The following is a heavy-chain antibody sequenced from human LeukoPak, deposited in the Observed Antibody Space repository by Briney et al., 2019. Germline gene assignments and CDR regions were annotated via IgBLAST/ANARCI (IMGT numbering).Heavy chain of an antibody. V-gene: IGHV1-2*02. CDR1: GYXFTGYY. CDR3: ARDQRDYGTADY. D-gene: IGHD4-17*01. J-gene: IGHJ4*02. CDR2: IDPNSGGT. Sequence: ASVKVSCKASGYXFTGYYLHWVRQAPGQGLEWMGGIDPNSGGTNYAQKFQGRVTMTRDTCITTAYMELNRLRSDDTAMYFCARDQRDYGTADYWGQGTLVTVSS.